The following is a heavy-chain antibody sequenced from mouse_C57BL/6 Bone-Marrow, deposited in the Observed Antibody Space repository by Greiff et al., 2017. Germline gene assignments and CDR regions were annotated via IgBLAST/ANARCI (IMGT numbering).Heavy chain of an antibody. CDR1: GFTFSDYG. CDR2: ISSGSSTI. CDR3: ARPLYYGYAMDY. Sequence: EVMLVESGGGLVKPGGSLKLSCAASGFTFSDYGMHWVRQAPEKGLEWVAYISSGSSTIYYADTVKGRFTISRDNAKNTLFLQMTSLRSEDTAMYYCARPLYYGYAMDYWGQGTSVTVSS. D-gene: IGHD1-1*01. V-gene: IGHV5-17*01. J-gene: IGHJ4*01.